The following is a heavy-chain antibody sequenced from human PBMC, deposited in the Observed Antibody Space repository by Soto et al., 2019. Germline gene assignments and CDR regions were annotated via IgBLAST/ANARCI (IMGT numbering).Heavy chain of an antibody. Sequence: QLQLQESGPGLVKPSETLSLTCTVSGDSISSSSYFWGWIRQPPGKGLEWIGSIYHTGTTYYNPSLKSPVTMSVDTAKNQFSLDLNSVTAADTAVYYCARRNPSSPYFDYWGRGTLVTVSS. CDR3: ARRNPSSPYFDY. V-gene: IGHV4-39*01. CDR2: IYHTGTT. D-gene: IGHD4-4*01. J-gene: IGHJ4*02. CDR1: GDSISSSSYF.